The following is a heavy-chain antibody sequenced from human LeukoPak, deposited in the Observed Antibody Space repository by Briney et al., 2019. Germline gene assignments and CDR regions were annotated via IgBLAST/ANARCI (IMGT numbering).Heavy chain of an antibody. CDR3: ARDPSGTGGY. CDR2: IYHSGST. V-gene: IGHV4-30-2*01. CDR1: GGSISSGGYY. J-gene: IGHJ4*02. D-gene: IGHD1-26*01. Sequence: PSQTLSLTCTVSGGSISSGGYYWSWIRQPPGKGLEWIGYIYHSGSTYYNPSLKSRVTISVDKSKNQFSLKLSSVTAADTAVYYCARDPSGTGGYWGQGTLVTVSS.